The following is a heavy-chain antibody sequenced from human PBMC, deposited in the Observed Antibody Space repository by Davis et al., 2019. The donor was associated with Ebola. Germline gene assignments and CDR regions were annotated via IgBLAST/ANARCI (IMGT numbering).Heavy chain of an antibody. J-gene: IGHJ4*02. V-gene: IGHV3-30-3*01. D-gene: IGHD3-22*01. CDR1: GFTFSSYA. CDR2: ISYDGGNK. Sequence: GESLKISCAASGFTFSSYAMHWVRQAPGKGLEWVAVISYDGGNKYYADSVKGRFTISRDNSKNTLYLQMNSLRAEDTAVYYCARDELAYDSSGSLDYWGQGTLVTVSS. CDR3: ARDELAYDSSGSLDY.